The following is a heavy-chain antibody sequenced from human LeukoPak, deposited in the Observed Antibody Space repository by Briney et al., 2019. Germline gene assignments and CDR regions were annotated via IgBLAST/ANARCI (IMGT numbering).Heavy chain of an antibody. CDR3: ARDCSSTSCYDAFDI. CDR2: ISAYNGNT. J-gene: IGHJ3*02. Sequence: GASVKVSCKASGYTFTSYGISWVRQAPGQGLEWMGWISAYNGNTNYAQKLQGRVTMTTDTSTSTAYMELRSLRSVDTAVYYCARDCSSTSCYDAFDIWGQGTMVTVSS. CDR1: GYTFTSYG. V-gene: IGHV1-18*01. D-gene: IGHD2-2*01.